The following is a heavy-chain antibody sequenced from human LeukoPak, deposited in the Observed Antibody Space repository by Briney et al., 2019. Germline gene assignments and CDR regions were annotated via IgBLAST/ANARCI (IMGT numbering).Heavy chain of an antibody. CDR1: GGSFSGYY. Sequence: PSETLSLTCAVYGGSFSGYYWSWIRQPPGKGLEWIGEINHSGSTNYNPSLKSRVTISVDTSKNQFSLKLSSVTAADRAVYYCAGKRLYYYGSGSYFRDYWGQGTLVTVSS. D-gene: IGHD3-10*01. CDR3: AGKRLYYYGSGSYFRDY. J-gene: IGHJ4*02. V-gene: IGHV4-34*01. CDR2: INHSGST.